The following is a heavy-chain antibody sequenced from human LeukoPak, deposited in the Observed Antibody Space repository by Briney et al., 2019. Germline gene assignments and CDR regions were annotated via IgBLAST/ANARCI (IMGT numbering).Heavy chain of an antibody. Sequence: GASVKVSCKASGGTFSSYAISWVRQAPGQGLEWMGRIIPILGIANYAQKFQGRVTITADKSTSTAYKELSSLRSEDTAVYYCAREVVITSYYFDYWGQGTLVTVSS. J-gene: IGHJ4*02. V-gene: IGHV1-69*04. D-gene: IGHD3-22*01. CDR1: GGTFSSYA. CDR2: IIPILGIA. CDR3: AREVVITSYYFDY.